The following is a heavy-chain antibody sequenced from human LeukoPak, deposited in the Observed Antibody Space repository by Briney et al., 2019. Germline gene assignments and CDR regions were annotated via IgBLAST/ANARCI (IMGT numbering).Heavy chain of an antibody. J-gene: IGHJ4*02. Sequence: KPSETLSLTCTVSGGYISNNNYYWAWIRQPPGKGLECIGSIYYSGSPYYNPSPKSRVTISVDTSKNQFSLRLSSVTAADTAVYYCATWRTAKTGFDYWGQGTLVTVSS. CDR3: ATWRTAKTGFDY. CDR2: IYYSGSP. V-gene: IGHV4-39*01. D-gene: IGHD1-1*01. CDR1: GGYISNNNYY.